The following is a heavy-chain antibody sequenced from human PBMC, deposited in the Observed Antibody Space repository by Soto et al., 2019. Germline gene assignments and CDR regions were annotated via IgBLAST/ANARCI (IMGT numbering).Heavy chain of an antibody. Sequence: GPSVKVSCKASGYTFTSYGISWVRQAPGQGLEWMGWISAYNGNTNYAQKLQGRVTMTTDTSTSTAYMELRSLRSDDTAVYYCARDRAPREVGYCSGGSCYSLGVWFDPWGQGTLVTGSS. CDR1: GYTFTSYG. CDR2: ISAYNGNT. V-gene: IGHV1-18*01. D-gene: IGHD2-15*01. J-gene: IGHJ5*02. CDR3: ARDRAPREVGYCSGGSCYSLGVWFDP.